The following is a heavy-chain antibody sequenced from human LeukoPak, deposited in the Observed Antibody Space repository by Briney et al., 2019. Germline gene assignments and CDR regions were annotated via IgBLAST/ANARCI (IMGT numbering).Heavy chain of an antibody. D-gene: IGHD3-22*01. CDR2: IKRNGRGI. Sequence: GGSLRLSCAVSGFTFSSYWMAWVRQTPRKGREWVANIKRNGRGIQSMDSVDGRFTISRDNTENSLYLQMSSLRVEDTAVYYCTRDTSPKFSDSKSYYDAFDVWGQGTMVTVSS. CDR1: GFTFSSYW. CDR3: TRDTSPKFSDSKSYYDAFDV. V-gene: IGHV3-7*01. J-gene: IGHJ3*01.